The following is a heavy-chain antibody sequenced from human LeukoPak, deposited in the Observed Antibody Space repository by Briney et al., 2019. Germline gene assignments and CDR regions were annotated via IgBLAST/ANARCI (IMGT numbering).Heavy chain of an antibody. CDR2: VYYTGST. Sequence: SETLSLTCTVSGGSISSYYWSWIRQPPGRRLACMGYVYYTGSTDYNPSLKSRVTISLDTSKRQFSLKLSSVTAADTAVYYCARASWAPTGIPGAWFDPWGQGTLVTVSS. V-gene: IGHV4-59*01. D-gene: IGHD1-1*01. J-gene: IGHJ5*02. CDR1: GGSISSYY. CDR3: ARASWAPTGIPGAWFDP.